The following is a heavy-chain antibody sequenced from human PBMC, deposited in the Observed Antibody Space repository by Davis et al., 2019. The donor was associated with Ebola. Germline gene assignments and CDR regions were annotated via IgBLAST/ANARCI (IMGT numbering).Heavy chain of an antibody. CDR3: ARRGHFDSSGYSLSPFEF. D-gene: IGHD3-22*01. CDR2: IFSSGSN. V-gene: IGHV4-59*08. Sequence: PGGSLRPSCSVSAGSLSSYSWSWIRQPPGKRLEWIGNIFSSGSNNYNPSLKSRVTISVDTSKNQFSLKLRSVTAADTAGYYCARRGHFDSSGYSLSPFEFWGQGTLVTVSS. J-gene: IGHJ4*02. CDR1: AGSLSSYS.